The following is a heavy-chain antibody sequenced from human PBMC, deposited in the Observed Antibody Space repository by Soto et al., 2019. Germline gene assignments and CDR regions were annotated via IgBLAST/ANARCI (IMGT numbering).Heavy chain of an antibody. Sequence: QVQLVQSGAEVKKPGSSVKVSCKASGGTFSRYSITWVRQAPGHGLEWIGRIIPIFGIASYAQKFQGIDTITADESTTTGYMELSRLRSDGTAVYYCAREDRDGGTGLGPAAIDVMDVGGQGTTVTVP. CDR3: AREDRDGGTGLGPAAIDVMDV. J-gene: IGHJ6*02. V-gene: IGHV1-69*08. CDR1: GGTFSRYS. D-gene: IGHD2-2*01. CDR2: IIPIFGIA.